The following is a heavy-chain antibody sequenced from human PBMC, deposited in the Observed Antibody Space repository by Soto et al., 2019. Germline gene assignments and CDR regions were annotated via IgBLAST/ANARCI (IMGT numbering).Heavy chain of an antibody. Sequence: QVQLVQSGAEVKKPGSSVKVSCKASGGTFSSYTISWVRQAPGQGLEWMGRIIPILGIANYAQKFQGRVTITADKATSTAYMVLSSLRSEDTAVYYCASLCSSTSWYAPKGWFDPWGQGTLVTVSS. J-gene: IGHJ5*02. CDR2: IIPILGIA. CDR1: GGTFSSYT. V-gene: IGHV1-69*02. D-gene: IGHD2-2*01. CDR3: ASLCSSTSWYAPKGWFDP.